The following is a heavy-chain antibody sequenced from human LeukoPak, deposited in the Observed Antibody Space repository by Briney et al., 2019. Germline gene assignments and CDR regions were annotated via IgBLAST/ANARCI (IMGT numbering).Heavy chain of an antibody. D-gene: IGHD4-11*01. CDR3: ARDGHDYSNPHPNYYYYMDV. J-gene: IGHJ6*03. CDR2: IYTSGST. V-gene: IGHV4-61*02. CDR1: GGSISSGSYY. Sequence: SQTLSLTCPVSGGSISSGSYYWSWNRPPAGKGLEWIGRIYTSGSTNYNPSLTSRVTISIDTSKNQFSLKLSSVTAADTAVYYCARDGHDYSNPHPNYYYYMDVWGKGTTVTVSS.